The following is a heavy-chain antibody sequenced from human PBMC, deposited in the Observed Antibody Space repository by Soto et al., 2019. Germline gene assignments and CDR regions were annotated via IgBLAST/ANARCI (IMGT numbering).Heavy chain of an antibody. V-gene: IGHV4-59*01. D-gene: IGHD5-12*01. CDR2: IYSSGSA. J-gene: IGHJ5*02. CDR3: ARGYSELYSGDDYLFDP. Sequence: SETLSLTCTVSGGSISDYWWSWIRQSPGKGLQWIGSIYSSGSANYNPALKSRVAFPVDMSRNHTSLNLRSVTAADTAFYYCARGYSELYSGDDYLFDPWGQGTLVTVSS. CDR1: GGSISDYW.